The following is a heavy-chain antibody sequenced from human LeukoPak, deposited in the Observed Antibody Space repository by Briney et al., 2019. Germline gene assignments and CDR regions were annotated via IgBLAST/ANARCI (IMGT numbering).Heavy chain of an antibody. CDR3: ARVYARGPYYGSGSSYYYYYGMDV. Sequence: GASVKVSCKASGGTFSSYAISWVRQAPGQGLEWMGRIIPILGIANYAQKFQGRVTITADKSTSTAYMELSSLRSEDTAVYYCARVYARGPYYGSGSSYYYYYGMDVWGQGTTVTVSS. J-gene: IGHJ6*02. V-gene: IGHV1-69*04. CDR2: IIPILGIA. CDR1: GGTFSSYA. D-gene: IGHD3-10*01.